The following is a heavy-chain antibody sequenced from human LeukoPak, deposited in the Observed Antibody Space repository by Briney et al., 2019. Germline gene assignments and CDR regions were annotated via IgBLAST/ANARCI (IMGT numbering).Heavy chain of an antibody. D-gene: IGHD1-26*01. Sequence: GGSLRLSCAASGFTFSSYGMHWVRQAPGKGLEWVAVISYDGSNKYYADSVKGRFTISRDNSKNTLYLQMNSLRAEDTAVYYCAKGAEWELPKYFDYWGQGTLVTVSS. J-gene: IGHJ4*02. CDR1: GFTFSSYG. V-gene: IGHV3-30*18. CDR2: ISYDGSNK. CDR3: AKGAEWELPKYFDY.